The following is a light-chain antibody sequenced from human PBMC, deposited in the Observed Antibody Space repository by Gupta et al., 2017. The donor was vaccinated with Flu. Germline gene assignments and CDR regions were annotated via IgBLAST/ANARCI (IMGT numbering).Light chain of an antibody. CDR3: CSYAGSYTYV. Sequence: QSALTQPRSVSGSPGQSVTISCTGTSRDVGTYKFVSWYQHHPGKAPKLIIYDVSKWPSGVPDRVSGSKSGTTAFLTISGLQAEDEADYYCCSYAGSYTYVFGTGTKVTVL. CDR1: SRDVGTYKF. V-gene: IGLV2-11*01. CDR2: DVS. J-gene: IGLJ1*01.